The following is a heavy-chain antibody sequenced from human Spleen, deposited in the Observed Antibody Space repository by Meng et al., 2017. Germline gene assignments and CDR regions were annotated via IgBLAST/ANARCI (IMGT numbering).Heavy chain of an antibody. D-gene: IGHD4-23*01. J-gene: IGHJ4*02. CDR2: IHPSDSDT. CDR1: GYNFNSYW. V-gene: IGHV5-51*01. CDR3: ARHPSDYGGNALYLDF. Sequence: GGSLRLSCKGSGYNFNSYWITWVRQMPGKGLEWMGIIHPSDSDTRYSPSFQGQVTISADKSITTAYLQWSSLKVSDTAIYYCARHPSDYGGNALYLDFWGQGTPVTVSS.